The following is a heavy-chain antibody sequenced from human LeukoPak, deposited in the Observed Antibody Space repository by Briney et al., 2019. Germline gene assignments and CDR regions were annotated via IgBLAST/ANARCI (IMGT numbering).Heavy chain of an antibody. J-gene: IGHJ6*02. Sequence: GGSLRLSCAASGFTFSSYGMHWVRQAPGKGLEWVAFIRDDGSNKYYADSVKGRFTISRDNSKNTLYLQMNSLRAEDTAVYYRAKDEWVAAAGTALTWYYYGMDVWGQGTTVTVSS. CDR1: GFTFSSYG. CDR2: IRDDGSNK. D-gene: IGHD6-13*01. V-gene: IGHV3-30*02. CDR3: AKDEWVAAAGTALTWYYYGMDV.